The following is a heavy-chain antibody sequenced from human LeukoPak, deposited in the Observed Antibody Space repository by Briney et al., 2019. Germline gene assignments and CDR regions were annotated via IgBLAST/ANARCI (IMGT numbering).Heavy chain of an antibody. CDR3: ARPHSYYDILTGYDQDYFDY. Sequence: ASVKVSCKASGYTFTSYGISWVRQAPGQGLEWMGWISAYNGNTNYAQKLQGRVTMTTDTSTSTAYMELRSLKSDDTAVYYCARPHSYYDILTGYDQDYFDYWGQGTLVTVSS. CDR2: ISAYNGNT. J-gene: IGHJ4*02. CDR1: GYTFTSYG. D-gene: IGHD3-9*01. V-gene: IGHV1-18*04.